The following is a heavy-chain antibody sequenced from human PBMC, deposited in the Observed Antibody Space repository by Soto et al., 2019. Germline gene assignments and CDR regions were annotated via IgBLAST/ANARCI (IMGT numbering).Heavy chain of an antibody. V-gene: IGHV3-21*01. CDR1: GFTFSSYS. CDR2: ISSSSSYI. Sequence: GASVKVSCAASGFTFSSYSMNWVRQAPGKGLEWVSSISSSSSYIYYADSVKGRFTISRDNAKNSLYLQMNSLRAEDTAVYYCARDVPDYYYDSSGYSPDYWGQGTLVTVSS. J-gene: IGHJ4*02. CDR3: ARDVPDYYYDSSGYSPDY. D-gene: IGHD3-22*01.